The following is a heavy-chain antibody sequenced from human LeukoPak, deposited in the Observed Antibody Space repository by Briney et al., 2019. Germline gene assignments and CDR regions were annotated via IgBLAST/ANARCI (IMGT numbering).Heavy chain of an antibody. Sequence: GGSLRLSCAASGFTFSRYAMSWVRQAPGKGLEWVSAISGSGGSTYYADSVKGRFTISRDNSKNTLYLQMNSLRAEDTAVYYCAKYRSAGTRKLGYYFDYWGQGTLVTVSP. CDR3: AKYRSAGTRKLGYYFDY. CDR1: GFTFSRYA. J-gene: IGHJ4*02. D-gene: IGHD1-26*01. V-gene: IGHV3-23*01. CDR2: ISGSGGST.